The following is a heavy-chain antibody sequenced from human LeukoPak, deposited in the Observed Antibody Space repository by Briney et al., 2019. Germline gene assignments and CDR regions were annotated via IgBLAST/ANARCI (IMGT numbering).Heavy chain of an antibody. J-gene: IGHJ5*02. D-gene: IGHD3-10*01. CDR1: GYTFTGYY. CDR3: ARGAVLKLLWFGESTFNWFDP. V-gene: IGHV1-2*04. CDR2: INPNSGGT. Sequence: ASVKVSCKASGYTFTGYYMHWVRQAPGQGLEWMGWINPNSGGTNYAQKFQGWVTMTRDTSISTAYMELSRLRSDDTAVSYCARGAVLKLLWFGESTFNWFDPWGQGTLVTVSS.